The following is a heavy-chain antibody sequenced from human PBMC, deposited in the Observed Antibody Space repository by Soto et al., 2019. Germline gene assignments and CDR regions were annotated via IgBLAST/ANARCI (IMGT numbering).Heavy chain of an antibody. J-gene: IGHJ4*02. D-gene: IGHD3-16*02. Sequence: EASVKVSCKASGYTFTSYDINWVRQATGQGLEWMGWMNPNSGNTGYAQKFQGRVTMTRNTSISTAYMELSSLRAEDTAVYYCARDRLRLGELSLLGYFDYWGQGTLVTVSS. CDR1: GYTFTSYD. CDR2: MNPNSGNT. V-gene: IGHV1-8*01. CDR3: ARDRLRLGELSLLGYFDY.